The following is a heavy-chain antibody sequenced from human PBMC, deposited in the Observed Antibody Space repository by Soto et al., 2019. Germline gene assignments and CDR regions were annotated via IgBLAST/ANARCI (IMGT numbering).Heavy chain of an antibody. CDR2: INPSRGLT. CDR1: GYNFNNYY. Sequence: ASVKVSCKASGYNFNNYYIHWVRQTPGQGPEWIGVINPSRGLTTYSQRFQGRVSMTRDTSTTTVYMELSSLRSEDTAIYYCARDGVPIAGRSGYFDYRGPGNVVTVYS. J-gene: IGHJ4*02. D-gene: IGHD1-26*01. CDR3: ARDGVPIAGRSGYFDY. V-gene: IGHV1-46*02.